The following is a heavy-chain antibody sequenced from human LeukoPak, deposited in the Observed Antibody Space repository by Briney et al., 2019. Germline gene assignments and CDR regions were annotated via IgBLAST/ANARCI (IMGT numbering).Heavy chain of an antibody. D-gene: IGHD5-18*01. CDR1: GGSISSGSYY. CDR2: IYTSGST. V-gene: IGHV4-61*02. J-gene: IGHJ5*02. CDR3: ARDSVDTAMVHWFDP. Sequence: PSETLSLTCTVSGGSISSGSYYWSWIRQPAGKGLEWIGCIYTSGSTNYNPSLKSRVTISVDTSKNQFSLKLSSVTAADTAVYYCARDSVDTAMVHWFDPWGQGTLVTVSS.